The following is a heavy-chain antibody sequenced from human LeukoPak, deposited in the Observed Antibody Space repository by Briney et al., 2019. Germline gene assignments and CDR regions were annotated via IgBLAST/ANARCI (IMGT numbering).Heavy chain of an antibody. V-gene: IGHV6-1*01. CDR2: TYYRSKWYN. Sequence: SRTLSLTCAISGDSVSSNSAAWNWIRQSPSRGLEWLGRTYYRSKWYNDYAVSVKSRITINPDTSKNQFSLQQNSVTPEDTAVYYCAREVTPDLSGPCFDYWGQGTLVTVSS. D-gene: IGHD6-19*01. J-gene: IGHJ4*02. CDR3: AREVTPDLSGPCFDY. CDR1: GDSVSSNSAA.